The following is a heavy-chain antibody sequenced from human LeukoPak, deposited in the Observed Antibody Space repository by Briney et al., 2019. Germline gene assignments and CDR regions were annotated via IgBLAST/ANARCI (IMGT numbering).Heavy chain of an antibody. Sequence: SVKVSCKASGGTFSSYAISWVRQAPGQGLEWMGGIIPIFGTANYAQKFQGRVTITADEPTSTAYMELSSLRSEDTAVYYCATQPQYCSSTSCYSDYWGQGTLVTVSS. J-gene: IGHJ4*02. CDR2: IIPIFGTA. V-gene: IGHV1-69*01. CDR1: GGTFSSYA. D-gene: IGHD2-2*01. CDR3: ATQPQYCSSTSCYSDY.